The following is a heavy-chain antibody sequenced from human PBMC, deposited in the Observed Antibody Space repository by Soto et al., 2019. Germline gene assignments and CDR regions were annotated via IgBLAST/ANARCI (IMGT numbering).Heavy chain of an antibody. D-gene: IGHD7-27*01. CDR1: GGTFRKFA. CDR2: VVPMFRTP. Sequence: QVQLAQSGAEVKKPGSSVKVSCKVSGGTFRKFAVSWVRQAPGQGLEWMGGVVPMFRTPNYAQKFQGRVTITADESTSTAYMELRSLRSEDTAVYYCATGATGDFGDFDLWGRGTLVTVSS. CDR3: ATGATGDFGDFDL. J-gene: IGHJ2*01. V-gene: IGHV1-69*01.